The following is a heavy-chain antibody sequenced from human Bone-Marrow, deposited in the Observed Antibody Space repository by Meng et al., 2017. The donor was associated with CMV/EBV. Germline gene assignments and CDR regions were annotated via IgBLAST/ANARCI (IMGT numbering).Heavy chain of an antibody. CDR2: IYYSGST. J-gene: IGHJ6*02. Sequence: GSLRLSCTVSGGSISSSSYYWGWIRQPPGKGLEWIGSIYYSGSTYYNPSLKSRVTISVDTSKNQFSLKLSSVTAADTAVYYCARGWTHGMDVWGRGTTVTFYS. CDR3: ARGWTHGMDV. CDR1: GGSISSSSYY. D-gene: IGHD3/OR15-3a*01. V-gene: IGHV4-39*07.